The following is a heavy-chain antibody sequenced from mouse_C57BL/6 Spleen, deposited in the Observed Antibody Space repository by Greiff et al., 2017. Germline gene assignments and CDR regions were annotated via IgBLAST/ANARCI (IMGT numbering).Heavy chain of an antibody. CDR3: TRSFYYEGFAY. CDR1: GYTFTDYE. J-gene: IGHJ3*01. CDR2: IDPETGGT. V-gene: IGHV1-15*01. D-gene: IGHD2-4*01. Sequence: QVQLQQSGAELVRPGASVTLSCKASGYTFTDYEMHWVKQTPVHGLEWIGAIDPETGGTAYNQKFKGKAILTADKSSSTAYMELRSLTSEDSAVYYCTRSFYYEGFAYWGQGTLVTVSA.